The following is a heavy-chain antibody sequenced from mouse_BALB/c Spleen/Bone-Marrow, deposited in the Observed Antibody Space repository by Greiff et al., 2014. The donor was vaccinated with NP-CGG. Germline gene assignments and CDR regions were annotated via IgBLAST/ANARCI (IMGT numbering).Heavy chain of an antibody. CDR2: INPTTGYT. CDR1: GYTFTGYW. V-gene: IGHV1-7*01. J-gene: IGHJ3*01. CDR3: ARSPYYGSSVTAY. D-gene: IGHD1-1*01. Sequence: VQLQQSGAELAKPGASVKMSCKASGYTFTGYWMHWVKQRPGQGLEWIGYINPTTGYTEYNQKFKDKATLTADKSSSTAYMQLSSLTSEDSAVYYCARSPYYGSSVTAYWGQGTLVTVSA.